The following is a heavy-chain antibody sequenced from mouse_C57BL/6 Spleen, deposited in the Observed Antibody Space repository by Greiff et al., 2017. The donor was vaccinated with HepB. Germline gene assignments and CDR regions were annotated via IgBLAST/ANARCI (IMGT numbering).Heavy chain of an antibody. V-gene: IGHV1-15*01. J-gene: IGHJ2*01. Sequence: VQLQQSGASVTLSCKASGYTFTDYEMHWVKQTPVHGLEWIGAIDPETGGTAYNQKFKGKAILTADKSSSTAYMELRSLTSEDSAVYYCTRSAVTSFDYWGQGTTLTVSS. CDR3: TRSAVTSFDY. CDR1: GYTFTDYE. D-gene: IGHD2-2*01. CDR2: IDPETGGT.